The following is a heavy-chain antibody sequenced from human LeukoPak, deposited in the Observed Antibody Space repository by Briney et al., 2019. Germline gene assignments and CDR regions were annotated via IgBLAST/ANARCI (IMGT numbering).Heavy chain of an antibody. D-gene: IGHD2-2*01. Sequence: SETLSLTCTVSGGSIAGSTYYWGWIRQPPGKGLEWIGSIYFSGSTYYNPSLMSRVTISVDTSKNQFSLKLSSVTAADTAVYYCARGRFVGGIVVVPAALSDHWGQGTLVTVSS. CDR3: ARGRFVGGIVVVPAALSDH. J-gene: IGHJ4*02. CDR2: IYFSGST. V-gene: IGHV4-39*07. CDR1: GGSIAGSTYY.